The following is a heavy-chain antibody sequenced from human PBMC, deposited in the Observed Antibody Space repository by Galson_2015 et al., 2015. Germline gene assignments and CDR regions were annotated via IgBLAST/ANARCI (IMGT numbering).Heavy chain of an antibody. CDR1: GGTFSSYA. Sequence: SVKVSCKASGGTFSSYAISWVRQAPGQGLEWMGGIIPIFGTANYAQKFQGRVTITADESTGTAYMELSSLRSEDTAVYYCADTYYYGSGSVGNWFDPWGQGTLVTVSS. CDR2: IIPIFGTA. V-gene: IGHV1-69*13. D-gene: IGHD3-10*01. J-gene: IGHJ5*02. CDR3: ADTYYYGSGSVGNWFDP.